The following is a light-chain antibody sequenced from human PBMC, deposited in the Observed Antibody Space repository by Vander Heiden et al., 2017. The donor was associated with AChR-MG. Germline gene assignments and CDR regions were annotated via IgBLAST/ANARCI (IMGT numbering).Light chain of an antibody. CDR2: YDS. CDR1: NIGSKS. V-gene: IGLV3-21*04. Sequence: SYVLTQPPSVSVAPGKTARITCGGNNIGSKSVHWYQQKPGQAPVLVIYYDSDRPSGIPERFSGSNSGNTATLTISRVEAGDEADYYCQVWDSSSDLVVFGGGTKLTGL. J-gene: IGLJ2*01. CDR3: QVWDSSSDLVV.